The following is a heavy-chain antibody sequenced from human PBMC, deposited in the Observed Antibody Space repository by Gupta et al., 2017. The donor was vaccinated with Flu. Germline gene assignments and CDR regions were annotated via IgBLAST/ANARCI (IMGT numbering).Heavy chain of an antibody. CDR2: ISSSGYST. V-gene: IGHV3-48*03. Sequence: VQLEESGGGLAQPGGSLRRSCEVSGSTFSSSEMNWIRQVPGRGLEWISLISSSGYSTYYADSVKGRFAISRDNAENSVHLEMNYLRAEDTAIYFCAATFTGWYDNWGQGILVTVSS. CDR1: GSTFSSSE. D-gene: IGHD6-19*01. CDR3: AATFTGWYDN. J-gene: IGHJ4*02.